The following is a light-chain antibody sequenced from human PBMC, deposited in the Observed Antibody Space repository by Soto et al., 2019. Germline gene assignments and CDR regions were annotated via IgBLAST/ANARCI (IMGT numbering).Light chain of an antibody. V-gene: IGKV3-11*01. CDR2: DAS. CDR1: QSVSSY. CDR3: QQRSNWPPWT. Sequence: EIVLTHSAATLSLSPGERATLSCRASQSVSSYLAWYQQKPGQAPRLLIYDASNRATGIPARFSGSGSGTDFTLTISSLEPEDFAVYYCQQRSNWPPWTFGQGTKV. J-gene: IGKJ1*01.